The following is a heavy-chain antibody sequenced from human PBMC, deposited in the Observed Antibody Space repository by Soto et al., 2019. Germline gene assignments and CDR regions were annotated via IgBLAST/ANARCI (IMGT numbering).Heavy chain of an antibody. CDR2: IIPILGIA. D-gene: IGHD2-15*01. J-gene: IGHJ1*01. Sequence: GASVKVSCKASGGTFSSYTISWVRQAPGQGLEWMGRIIPILGIANYAQKFQGRVTITADKSTSTAYMELSSLRSEDTAVYYCAREGYCSGGSCYPKYFQHWGQGTLVTVSS. CDR1: GGTFSSYT. V-gene: IGHV1-69*04. CDR3: AREGYCSGGSCYPKYFQH.